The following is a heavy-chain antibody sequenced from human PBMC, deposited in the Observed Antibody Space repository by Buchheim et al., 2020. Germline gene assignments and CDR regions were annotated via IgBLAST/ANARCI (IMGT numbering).Heavy chain of an antibody. J-gene: IGHJ4*02. CDR3: AKGDRITGTTFFDY. CDR1: GFTLRSYA. Sequence: EVQLLESGGGLVQPGGSLRLSCAASGFTLRSYAMSWVRQAPGKGLEWVSAISGSGGNTYYADSVKGRLTLSRDNSKNTLYLQMNSLRAEDTALYYCAKGDRITGTTFFDYWGQGTL. V-gene: IGHV3-23*01. CDR2: ISGSGGNT. D-gene: IGHD1-7*01.